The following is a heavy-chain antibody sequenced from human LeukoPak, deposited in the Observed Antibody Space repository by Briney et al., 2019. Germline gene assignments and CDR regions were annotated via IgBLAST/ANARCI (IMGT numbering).Heavy chain of an antibody. CDR3: AKGAVVVPAAVIPYSDY. V-gene: IGHV3-30*18. J-gene: IGHJ4*02. D-gene: IGHD2-2*01. Sequence: GGSLRPSCAASGFTFSSYGMHWVRQAPGKGLEWVAVISYDGSNKYYADSVKGRFTISRDNSKNTLYLQMNSLRAEDTAVYYCAKGAVVVPAAVIPYSDYWGQGTLVTVSS. CDR2: ISYDGSNK. CDR1: GFTFSSYG.